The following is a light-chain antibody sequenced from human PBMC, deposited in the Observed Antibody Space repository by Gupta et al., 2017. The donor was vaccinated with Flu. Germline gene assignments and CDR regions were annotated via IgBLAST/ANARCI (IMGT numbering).Light chain of an antibody. V-gene: IGLV3-1*01. CDR3: QVWDINTGV. CDR1: KVGDKF. Sequence: PGKTAVITCSGDKVGDKFACWYQQKPGQPPVLVIYKDTKRPSGIPERFSGSNSGDTATLTISGTQAVDEDDYYCQVWDINTGVFGGGTKVTVL. J-gene: IGLJ2*01. CDR2: KDT.